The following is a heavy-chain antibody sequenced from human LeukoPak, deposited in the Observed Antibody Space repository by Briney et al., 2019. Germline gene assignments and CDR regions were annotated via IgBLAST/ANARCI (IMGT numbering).Heavy chain of an antibody. CDR2: ISGSGGST. CDR3: AKDGVYYYDSSGYYSSQYFDY. CDR1: GFTFSNYA. J-gene: IGHJ4*02. Sequence: PGGSLRLSCAASGFTFSNYAMSWVRQAPGKGPEWVSAISGSGGSTYYADSVKGRFTISRDNSKNTLYLQMNSLRAEDTAVYYCAKDGVYYYDSSGYYSSQYFDYWGQGTLVTVSS. V-gene: IGHV3-23*01. D-gene: IGHD3-22*01.